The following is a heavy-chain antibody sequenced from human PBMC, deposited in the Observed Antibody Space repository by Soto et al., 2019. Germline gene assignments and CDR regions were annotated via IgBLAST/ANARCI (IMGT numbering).Heavy chain of an antibody. V-gene: IGHV1-69*13. CDR3: ASDDFWRPQRDYYYYYGMDV. Sequence: GASVKVSCKASGGTFSSYAISWVRQAPGQGLEWMGGIIPIFGTANYAQKFQGRVTITADESTSTAYMELGSLRSDDKGVDYCASDDFWRPQRDYYYYYGMDVWGQGTTVTVSS. CDR2: IIPIFGTA. D-gene: IGHD3-3*01. J-gene: IGHJ6*02. CDR1: GGTFSSYA.